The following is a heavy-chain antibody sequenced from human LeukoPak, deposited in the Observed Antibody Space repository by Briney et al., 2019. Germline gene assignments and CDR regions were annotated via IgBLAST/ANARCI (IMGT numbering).Heavy chain of an antibody. J-gene: IGHJ4*02. CDR2: ISYDGSNK. D-gene: IGHD1-26*01. CDR1: GFTFSSYG. V-gene: IGHV3-30*18. CDR3: AKSHSPSGDY. Sequence: GGSLRLSCAASGFTFSSYGMHWVRQAPGKGLEWVAVISYDGSNKYYADSVKGRFTISRDNSKNTLYLQMNSLRAEDTVVYYCAKSHSPSGDYWGQGTLVTVSS.